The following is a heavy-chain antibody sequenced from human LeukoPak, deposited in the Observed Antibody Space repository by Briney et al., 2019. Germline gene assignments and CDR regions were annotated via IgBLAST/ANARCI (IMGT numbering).Heavy chain of an antibody. CDR2: IRSKANSYAI. CDR3: TRHGYYDSSGYYPLLL. D-gene: IGHD3-22*01. V-gene: IGHV3-73*01. Sequence: GGSLRLSCAASGFTFSGSAMHWVRQASGKGLEWVGRIRSKANSYAIAYAASVKGRFTISRDDSKNTAYLQMNSLKTEDTAVYYCTRHGYYDSSGYYPLLLWGQGTLVTVSS. J-gene: IGHJ4*02. CDR1: GFTFSGSA.